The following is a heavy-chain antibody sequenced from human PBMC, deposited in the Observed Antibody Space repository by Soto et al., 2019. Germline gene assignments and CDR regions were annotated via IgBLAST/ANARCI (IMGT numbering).Heavy chain of an antibody. CDR2: ISAYNGNT. CDR3: ARDGYGSGSYFSPDYYYYGMDV. J-gene: IGHJ6*02. Sequence: QVQLVQSGAEVKKPGASVKVSCKASGYTFTSYGISWVRQAPGQGLEWMGWISAYNGNTNYAQKLQGRVTMTTNTSPGTGHMERRSLRSYDPAVYYCARDGYGSGSYFSPDYYYYGMDVWGQGTTVTVSS. D-gene: IGHD3-10*01. V-gene: IGHV1-18*01. CDR1: GYTFTSYG.